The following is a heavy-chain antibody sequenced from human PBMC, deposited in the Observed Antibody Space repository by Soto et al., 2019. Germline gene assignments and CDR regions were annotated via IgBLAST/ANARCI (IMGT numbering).Heavy chain of an antibody. Sequence: PSETLSLTCTVSGGSISSSSYYWGWIRQPPGKGLEWIGSIYYSGSTYYNPSLKSRVTISVDTSKNQFSLKLSSVTAADTAVYYCASPGQNPPLEDDYGDYSSFDYWGQGTLVTVSS. CDR1: GGSISSSSYY. V-gene: IGHV4-39*01. J-gene: IGHJ4*02. CDR2: IYYSGST. D-gene: IGHD4-17*01. CDR3: ASPGQNPPLEDDYGDYSSFDY.